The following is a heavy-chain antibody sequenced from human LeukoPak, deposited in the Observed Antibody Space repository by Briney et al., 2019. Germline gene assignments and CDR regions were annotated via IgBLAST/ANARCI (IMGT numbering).Heavy chain of an antibody. CDR1: GFTFSSYA. V-gene: IGHV3-23*01. CDR3: ASRAAYCGGDCYFNDAFDI. CDR2: ISGSGGST. J-gene: IGHJ3*02. D-gene: IGHD2-21*02. Sequence: GGSLRLSCAASGFTFSSYAMSWVRQAPGKGLEWVSAISGSGGSTYYADSVKGRFTISRDNSKNTLYLQMNSLRAEDTAVYYCASRAAYCGGDCYFNDAFDIWGQGTMVTVSS.